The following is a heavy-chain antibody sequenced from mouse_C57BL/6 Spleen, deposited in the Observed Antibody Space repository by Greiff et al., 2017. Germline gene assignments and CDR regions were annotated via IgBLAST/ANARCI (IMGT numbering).Heavy chain of an antibody. J-gene: IGHJ2*01. Sequence: VQLKESGPGLVKPSQSLSLTCSVTVYSITSGYYWNWIRQFPGNKLEWMGYISYDGSNNYNPSLKNRIYITRDTSKNQFFLKLNSVTTEDTAKYYCASTMVTFDYWGQGTTLTVSS. V-gene: IGHV3-6*01. CDR1: VYSITSGYY. D-gene: IGHD2-2*01. CDR2: ISYDGSN. CDR3: ASTMVTFDY.